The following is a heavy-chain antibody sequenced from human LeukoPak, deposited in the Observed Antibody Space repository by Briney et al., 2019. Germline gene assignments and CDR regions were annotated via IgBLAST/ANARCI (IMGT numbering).Heavy chain of an antibody. CDR3: ARERTGYYMAV. CDR1: GFTFSDYA. CDR2: ITYDGSNK. V-gene: IGHV3-30*19. J-gene: IGHJ6*03. D-gene: IGHD1-14*01. Sequence: SGGSLRLSCAASGFTFSDYAMHWVRQAPGKGLECVAFITYDGSNKYYVDSVKGRFTISRDDSKNTLYLQMNSLRAEDTAVYYCARERTGYYMAVWGKGTTVTISS.